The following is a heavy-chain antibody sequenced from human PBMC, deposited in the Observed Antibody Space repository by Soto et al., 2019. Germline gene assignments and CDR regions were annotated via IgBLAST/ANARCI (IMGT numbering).Heavy chain of an antibody. CDR3: ARVGDFAGAY. CDR2: IHSGGST. CDR1: GGSISSGNFY. J-gene: IGHJ4*02. D-gene: IGHD6-13*01. V-gene: IGHV4-61*01. Sequence: PSETLSLTCSVSGGSISSGNFYWRWIRQPPGKGLEWIAYIHSGGSTDYNPSLKSRVFISRDTSKNQFSLTVRSVTAADTAMYYCARVGDFAGAYWVQGHLVS.